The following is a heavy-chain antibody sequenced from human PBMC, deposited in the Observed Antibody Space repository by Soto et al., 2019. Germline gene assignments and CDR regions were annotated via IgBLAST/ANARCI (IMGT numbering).Heavy chain of an antibody. V-gene: IGHV3-15*01. CDR1: GFTFSNAW. CDR3: TTRSPESYYFDY. Sequence: GGSLRLSCAASGFTFSNAWMSWVRQAPGKGLEWVGRIKSKTDGETTDYAAPVKGRFTISRDDSKNTLYLQMHSLKTEANAVYYCTTRSPESYYFDYWGQGTLVTVSS. J-gene: IGHJ4*02. CDR2: IKSKTDGETT.